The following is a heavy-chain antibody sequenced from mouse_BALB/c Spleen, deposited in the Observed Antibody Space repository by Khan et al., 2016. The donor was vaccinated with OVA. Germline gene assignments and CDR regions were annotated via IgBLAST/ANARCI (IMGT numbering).Heavy chain of an antibody. J-gene: IGHJ2*01. CDR1: GYTFTNYT. V-gene: IGHV1-4*01. Sequence: VELVESGAELARPGASVKMSCKASGYTFTNYTMHWVKQRPGQGLEWIGYISPSSGYTDYNQKFKDKATLTADKSSSTAYMQLTSLTSDDSAVDYCVRIPVPPYFFDSWGQGTTLTVSA. CDR3: VRIPVPPYFFDS. CDR2: ISPSSGYT.